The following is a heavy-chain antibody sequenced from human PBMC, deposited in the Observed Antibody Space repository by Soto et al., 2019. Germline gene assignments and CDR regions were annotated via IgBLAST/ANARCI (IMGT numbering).Heavy chain of an antibody. CDR2: ISGSGGST. J-gene: IGHJ6*03. CDR3: AKGTPPNPDYDFWSGYSNDYYYYYMDV. D-gene: IGHD3-3*01. V-gene: IGHV3-23*01. Sequence: PGGSLRLSCAASGFTFSSYAMSWVRQAPGKGLEWVSAISGSGGSTYYADSVKGRFTISRDNSKNTLYLQMNSLRAEDTAVYYCAKGTPPNPDYDFWSGYSNDYYYYYMDVWGKGTTVTVSS. CDR1: GFTFSSYA.